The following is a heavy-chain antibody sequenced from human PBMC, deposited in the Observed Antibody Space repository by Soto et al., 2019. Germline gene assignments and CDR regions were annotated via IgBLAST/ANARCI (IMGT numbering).Heavy chain of an antibody. CDR3: AADALVADAFDI. CDR2: ISAYNGNT. J-gene: IGHJ3*02. V-gene: IGHV1-18*04. Sequence: ASVKVSCKASGYTFTSYGISWVRQAPGQGLEWMGWISAYNGNTNYAQKLQGRVTMTTDTSTSTAYMELSSLRSEDTAVYYCAADALVADAFDIWGQGTMVTVS. D-gene: IGHD2-8*02. CDR1: GYTFTSYG.